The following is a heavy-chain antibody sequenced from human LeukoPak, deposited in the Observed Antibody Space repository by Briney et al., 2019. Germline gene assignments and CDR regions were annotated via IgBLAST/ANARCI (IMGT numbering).Heavy chain of an antibody. CDR3: AREGSSGWTSGYYFDY. V-gene: IGHV6-1*01. J-gene: IGHJ4*02. Sequence: SQTLSLTCAISGDSVSSNSAAWNWIRQSPSRGLEWLGRTYYRSKWYNDYAVSVKSRITINPDTSKNQFSLQLNSVTPEDTAAYYCAREGSSGWTSGYYFDYWGQGTLVTVSS. CDR2: TYYRSKWYN. CDR1: GDSVSSNSAA. D-gene: IGHD6-19*01.